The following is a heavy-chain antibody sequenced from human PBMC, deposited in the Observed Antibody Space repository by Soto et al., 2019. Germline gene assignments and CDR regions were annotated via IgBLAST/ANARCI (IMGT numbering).Heavy chain of an antibody. Sequence: SETLSLTCTVSGGSISSYYWSWIRQPPGKGLEWIGYIHFDGSTSYNPSLKSRVTISVDTSKNQFSLKLSSVTAADTAVYYCARWLGYGPHFDYWGQGTLVTVSS. CDR2: IHFDGST. V-gene: IGHV4-59*08. D-gene: IGHD5-12*01. CDR3: ARWLGYGPHFDY. CDR1: GGSISSYY. J-gene: IGHJ4*02.